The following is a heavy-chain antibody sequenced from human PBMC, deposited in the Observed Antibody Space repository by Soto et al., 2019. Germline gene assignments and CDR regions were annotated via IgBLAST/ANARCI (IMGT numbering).Heavy chain of an antibody. Sequence: SSYYCGLIRQPPGKVLEWIGSIYYSVSTYYNPSLKSRVTISVDTSXXXXXXXLXXXXXXXXXXYYCARHTPAISIPDHWGQGTLVTVSS. CDR3: ARHTPAISIPDH. V-gene: IGHV4-39*01. CDR2: IYYSVST. J-gene: IGHJ4*02. D-gene: IGHD3-10*01. CDR1: SSYY.